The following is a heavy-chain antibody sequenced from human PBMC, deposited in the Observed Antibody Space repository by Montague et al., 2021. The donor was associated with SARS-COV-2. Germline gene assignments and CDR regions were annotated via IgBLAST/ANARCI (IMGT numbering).Heavy chain of an antibody. Sequence: SETLSLTCTVSGGSISGYYWSWIRQPPGKGLEWIGDIYYSGSTSYNPSLKSRVTISLDTSKNQFSLNLTSVTAADTALYFCARELEIHDFLSGYYIGDWGQGTLVTVSS. J-gene: IGHJ4*02. D-gene: IGHD3-3*01. CDR2: IYYSGST. CDR1: GGSISGYY. CDR3: ARELEIHDFLSGYYIGD. V-gene: IGHV4-59*01.